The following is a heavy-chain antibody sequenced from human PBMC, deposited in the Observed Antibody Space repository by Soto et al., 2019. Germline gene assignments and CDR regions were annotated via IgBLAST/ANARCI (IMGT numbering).Heavy chain of an antibody. D-gene: IGHD2-15*01. V-gene: IGHV3-30*18. CDR2: ISYDGSNK. CDR3: AQDINRGGGYCSGGSCYSSEWYYYGMDV. J-gene: IGHJ6*02. CDR1: GFTFSSYG. Sequence: QVQLVESGGGVVQPGRSLRLSCAASGFTFSSYGMHWVRQAPGKGLEWVAVISYDGSNKYYADSVKGRFTISRDNSKNTLYLQMNSLRAEDTAVYYCAQDINRGGGYCSGGSCYSSEWYYYGMDVWGQGTTVTVSS.